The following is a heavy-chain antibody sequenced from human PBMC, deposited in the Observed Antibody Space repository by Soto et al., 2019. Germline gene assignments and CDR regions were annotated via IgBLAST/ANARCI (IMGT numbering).Heavy chain of an antibody. D-gene: IGHD3-22*01. CDR1: GGTFDMYA. CDR3: AIGPYTMTGSYFDF. CDR2: IIPTLSIL. V-gene: IGHV1-69*18. Sequence: QVQVVQSGAEVKKPGSSVKVSCRVSGGTFDMYALTWVRQAPGQGREWMGTIIPTLSILKYAKKFQGRVTITAGGSTSTTYLELSRLRSDDTALYYCAIGPYTMTGSYFDFWGQGTLVTVSA. J-gene: IGHJ4*02.